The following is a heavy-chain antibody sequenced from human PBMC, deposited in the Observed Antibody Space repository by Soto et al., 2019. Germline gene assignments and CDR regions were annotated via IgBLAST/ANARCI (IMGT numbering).Heavy chain of an antibody. CDR1: GGSISGGYYS. CDR2: IYNRARP. V-gene: IGHV4-30-2*01. CDR3: ASHRKFFQL. J-gene: IGHJ3*01. Sequence: PSETLSLTCAVSGGSISGGYYSWIWIRQPPGKRLEWIGFIYNRARPYYTSSLESRVTISVDRSKNHFFLNLASVTAADTAVYYFASHRKFFQLWGQGTKGTVS.